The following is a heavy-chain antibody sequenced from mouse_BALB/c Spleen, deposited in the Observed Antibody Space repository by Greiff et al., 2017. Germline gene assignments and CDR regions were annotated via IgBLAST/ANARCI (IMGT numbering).Heavy chain of an antibody. D-gene: IGHD1-1*01. Sequence: VQLQQSGAELVKPGASVKLSCKASGYTFTSYWMPWVKQRPGQGLEWIGEINPSNGRTNYNEKFKSKATLTVDKSSSTAYMQLSSLTSEDSAVYYCARWGVTTVVRFDYWGQGTTLTVSS. V-gene: IGHV1S81*02. CDR3: ARWGVTTVVRFDY. CDR2: INPSNGRT. CDR1: GYTFTSYW. J-gene: IGHJ2*01.